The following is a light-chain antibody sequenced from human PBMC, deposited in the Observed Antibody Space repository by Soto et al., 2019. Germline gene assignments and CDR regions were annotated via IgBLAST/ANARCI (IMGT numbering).Light chain of an antibody. J-gene: IGKJ5*01. Sequence: EIVLTQSPGTLSLSQGERATLSCRASQSVSSIYFAWYQQKPGQAPRLLIYGASSRATGIPDRFSGSGSGTDFTLTISRPEPEDFAVYYCQQFGTSPPSTFGQGTRLEIK. CDR3: QQFGTSPPST. V-gene: IGKV3-20*01. CDR1: QSVSSIY. CDR2: GAS.